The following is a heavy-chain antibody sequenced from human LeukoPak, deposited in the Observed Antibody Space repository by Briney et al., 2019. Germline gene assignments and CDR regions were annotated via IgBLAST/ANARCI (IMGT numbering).Heavy chain of an antibody. Sequence: ASVKVSCKASGYTFTSYYMHWVRQAPGQGLEWMGIINPSGGSTSYAQKFQGRVTMTRDTSTSTVYMELSSLRSEDTAVYYCARNLPNDYGDPGHAFDIWGQGKMVTVSS. V-gene: IGHV1-46*01. J-gene: IGHJ3*02. CDR2: INPSGGST. CDR1: GYTFTSYY. CDR3: ARNLPNDYGDPGHAFDI. D-gene: IGHD4-17*01.